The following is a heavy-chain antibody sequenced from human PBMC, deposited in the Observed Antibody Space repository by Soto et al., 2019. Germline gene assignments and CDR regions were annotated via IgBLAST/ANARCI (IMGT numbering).Heavy chain of an antibody. CDR3: ARQIYDSDTGPNFQYSFDS. J-gene: IGHJ4*02. V-gene: IGHV5-10-1*01. Sequence: PGESLKISCKGSGYSFAGYWITWVRQKPGKGLEWMGRIDPSDSQTYYSPSFRGHVTISVTKSITTVFLQLSSLRASDTAMYYCARQIYDSDTGPNFQYSFDSWGQGTPVTVSS. D-gene: IGHD3-22*01. CDR1: GYSFAGYW. CDR2: IDPSDSQT.